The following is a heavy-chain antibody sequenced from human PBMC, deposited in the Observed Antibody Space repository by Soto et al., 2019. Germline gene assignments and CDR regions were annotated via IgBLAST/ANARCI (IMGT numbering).Heavy chain of an antibody. J-gene: IGHJ4*02. Sequence: GGSLRLSCVASGFTFSRHGLSWVRQAPGKGLEWVSTINPSGDSTFYADSVKGRCTISRDNSKNTVYLQMNSLSVGDTAVYVFAKEDASTAGSFDYWGQGALVTVSS. D-gene: IGHD6-25*01. CDR1: GFTFSRHG. CDR3: AKEDASTAGSFDY. V-gene: IGHV3-23*01. CDR2: INPSGDST.